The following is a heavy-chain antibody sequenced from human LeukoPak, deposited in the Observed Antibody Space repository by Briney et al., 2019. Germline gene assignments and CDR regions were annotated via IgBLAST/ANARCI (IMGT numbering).Heavy chain of an antibody. D-gene: IGHD6-19*01. CDR2: ISSSGSTI. CDR3: ASAVAGAYYFDY. J-gene: IGHJ4*02. V-gene: IGHV3-11*01. Sequence: PGGSLRLSCAASGFTFSDYYMSWIRQAQGKGLEWVSYISSSGSTIYYADSVKGRFTISRDNAKNSLYLQMNSLRAEDTAVYYCASAVAGAYYFDYWGQGTLVTVSS. CDR1: GFTFSDYY.